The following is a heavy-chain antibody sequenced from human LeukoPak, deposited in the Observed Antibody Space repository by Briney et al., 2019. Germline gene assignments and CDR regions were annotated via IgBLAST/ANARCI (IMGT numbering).Heavy chain of an antibody. Sequence: GGSLRLSCAASGFTFSSYAMSWVRQAPGKGLEWVSAISGSGGSTYYADSVKGRFTISRDNSKNTLYLQMNSLRAEDTAVYHCAKRIAVAGTPFDYWGQGTLVTVSS. CDR2: ISGSGGST. D-gene: IGHD6-19*01. CDR1: GFTFSSYA. V-gene: IGHV3-23*01. CDR3: AKRIAVAGTPFDY. J-gene: IGHJ4*02.